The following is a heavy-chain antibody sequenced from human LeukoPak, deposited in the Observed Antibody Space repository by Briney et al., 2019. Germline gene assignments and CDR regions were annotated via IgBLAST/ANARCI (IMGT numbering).Heavy chain of an antibody. Sequence: KPGGSLRLSCAASGFTFSTYNMDWVRQAPGKGLEWVSSISSGSSYIYYADSVKGRFTISRDNAKNSLYLQMNSLRAEDTAVYYCAGRGAADIYDWGQGTLVTVSS. CDR1: GFTFSTYN. D-gene: IGHD5-18*01. CDR3: AGRGAADIYD. J-gene: IGHJ4*02. V-gene: IGHV3-21*01. CDR2: ISSGSSYI.